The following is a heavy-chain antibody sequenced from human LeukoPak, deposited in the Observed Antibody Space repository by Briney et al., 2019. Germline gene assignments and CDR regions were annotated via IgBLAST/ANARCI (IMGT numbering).Heavy chain of an antibody. CDR2: INPSGGST. CDR1: GYTFTNYY. V-gene: IGHV1-46*01. D-gene: IGHD3-10*01. Sequence: ASVKVSCKASGYTFTNYYMHWVRQAPGQGLEWMGIINPSGGSTSYAQKFQGRVTLTRDTSTSTVYMEPSSLRSEDTAVYYCARDSAGSYYNPNRVRYFDYWGQGTLVTVSS. J-gene: IGHJ4*02. CDR3: ARDSAGSYYNPNRVRYFDY.